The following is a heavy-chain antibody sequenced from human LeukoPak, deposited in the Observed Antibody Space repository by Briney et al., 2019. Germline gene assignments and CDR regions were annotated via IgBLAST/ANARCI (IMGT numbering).Heavy chain of an antibody. D-gene: IGHD2-2*01. V-gene: IGHV3-23*01. CDR1: GFTFSTYA. Sequence: AGGSLRLSCAASGFTFSTYAMNWVRQAPGKGLEWVSVISGSGDDTYYADSVKGRFTISRDNSKNTLYLQMNSLRGEDTAVYYCAKGGYSSMYWYDWFDPWGKGTQVTVSS. J-gene: IGHJ5*02. CDR3: AKGGYSSMYWYDWFDP. CDR2: ISGSGDDT.